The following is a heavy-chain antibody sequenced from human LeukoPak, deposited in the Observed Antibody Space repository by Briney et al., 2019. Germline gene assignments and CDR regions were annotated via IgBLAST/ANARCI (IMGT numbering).Heavy chain of an antibody. J-gene: IGHJ4*02. CDR2: INPNSGGT. Sequence: GASVKVSCKASGYTFTDYYIHWVRQAPGQGLEWMGWINPNSGGTKFAQKFQGRVTMTRDTSISTGYMELSSLRSDGTAVYYCARGRSPSGTLGYWGQGTLVTVSS. CDR3: ARGRSPSGTLGY. D-gene: IGHD3-10*01. CDR1: GYTFTDYY. V-gene: IGHV1-2*02.